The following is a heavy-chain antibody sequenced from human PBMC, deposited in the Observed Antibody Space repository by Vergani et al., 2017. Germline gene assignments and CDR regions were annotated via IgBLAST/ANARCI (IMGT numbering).Heavy chain of an antibody. CDR2: IGKDGINT. V-gene: IGHV3-30*02. J-gene: IGHJ4*02. CDR3: AKSIRIVVQAAYFDY. D-gene: IGHD2-2*01. CDR1: GFTFSNFG. Sequence: QVQLVESAGGVVQPGGSLRLSCAASGFTFSNFGMHWIRQAPGKGLEWLAYIGKDGINTRYRDAVKGRFTVSRDNSKDILYLQMNSLRAEDTAIFYCAKSIRIVVQAAYFDYWGQGTLVTVSS.